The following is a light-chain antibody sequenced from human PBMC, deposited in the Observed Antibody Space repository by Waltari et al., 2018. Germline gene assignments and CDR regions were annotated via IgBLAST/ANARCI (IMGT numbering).Light chain of an antibody. Sequence: IQLTQSPSSLSASLGDRVTITCRASQGINTALAWYQQKPGKAPNLLIYDASNLVSGVPARFSGSGSGTDFSLTISSLQPEDFATYYCQQFISYPRTFGGGTKVEIK. CDR3: QQFISYPRT. CDR1: QGINTA. J-gene: IGKJ4*01. CDR2: DAS. V-gene: IGKV1-13*02.